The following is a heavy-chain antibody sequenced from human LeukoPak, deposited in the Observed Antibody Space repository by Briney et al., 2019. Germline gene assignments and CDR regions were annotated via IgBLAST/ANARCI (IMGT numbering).Heavy chain of an antibody. CDR3: ARRQWQTADFDY. J-gene: IGHJ4*02. CDR2: ISPNSGDT. V-gene: IGHV1-2*02. D-gene: IGHD6-19*01. Sequence: ASVKVSCKASGYTFTGYYIHWARQAPGQGLEWMGWISPNSGDTNYAQKFQGRVTMTRDTSISTAYMELSRLRSDDTAMYYCARRQWQTADFDYWGQGTLVTVSS. CDR1: GYTFTGYY.